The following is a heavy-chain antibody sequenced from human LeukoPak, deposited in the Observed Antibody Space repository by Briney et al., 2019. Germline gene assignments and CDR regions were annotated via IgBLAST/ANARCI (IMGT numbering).Heavy chain of an antibody. J-gene: IGHJ4*02. CDR3: VRDRDGYNY. D-gene: IGHD5-24*01. CDR1: GFTFSNFL. Sequence: AGSLRLSCAASGFTFSNFLMHWVRQVPGQGLVWVARIDIDGITTHYEDSVKGRFTISRDNAKNTLYLQMNILRAEDTAVYYCVRDRDGYNYWGQGTLVTVSS. CDR2: IDIDGITT. V-gene: IGHV3-74*01.